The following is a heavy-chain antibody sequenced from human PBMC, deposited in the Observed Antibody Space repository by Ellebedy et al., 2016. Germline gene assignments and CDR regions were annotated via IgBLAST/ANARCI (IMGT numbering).Heavy chain of an antibody. V-gene: IGHV1-18*01. D-gene: IGHD6-13*01. CDR2: ISAYNGNT. J-gene: IGHJ6*02. Sequence: ASVKVSCXASGYTFTSYGISWVRQAPGQGLEWMGWISAYNGNTNYAQKLQGRVTMTTDTSTSTAYMELRSLRSDDTAVYYCARDKETQYSSSWGYYYGMDVWGQGTTVTVSS. CDR1: GYTFTSYG. CDR3: ARDKETQYSSSWGYYYGMDV.